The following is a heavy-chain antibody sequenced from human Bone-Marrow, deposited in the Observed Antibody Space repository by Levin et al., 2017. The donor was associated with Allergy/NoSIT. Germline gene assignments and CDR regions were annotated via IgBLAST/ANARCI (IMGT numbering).Heavy chain of an antibody. CDR1: GFTFSSYS. D-gene: IGHD2-15*01. V-gene: IGHV3-48*02. CDR3: VKGGPNTLNY. CDR2: ISRSSSTI. J-gene: IGHJ4*02. Sequence: LSLTCAASGFTFSSYSMNWVRQAPGKGLEWVSYISRSSSTIYYADSVKGRYTISRDNARNSLSLQMTSLRDEDTAVYYCVKGGPNTLNYWGQGTLVTVSS.